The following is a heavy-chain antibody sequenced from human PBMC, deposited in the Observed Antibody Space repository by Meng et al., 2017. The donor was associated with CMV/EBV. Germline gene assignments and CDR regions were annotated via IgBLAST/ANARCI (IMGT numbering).Heavy chain of an antibody. Sequence: GESLKISCAASGFTFSTYTIHWVRQAPGKGLEWVSSISSSSSYIYYANSVKGRFTISRDNAKNSLYLQMNRLRAEDTAVYYCYKTHGCMVRGVTDYYGMDVWGQGTTVTVSS. J-gene: IGHJ6*02. D-gene: IGHD3-10*01. CDR1: GFTFSTYT. CDR3: YKTHGCMVRGVTDYYGMDV. V-gene: IGHV3-21*01. CDR2: ISSSSSYI.